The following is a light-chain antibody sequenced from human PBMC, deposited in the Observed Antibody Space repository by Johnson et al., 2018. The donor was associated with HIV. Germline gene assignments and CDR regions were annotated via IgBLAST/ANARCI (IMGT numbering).Light chain of an antibody. Sequence: QSVLTQPPSVSAAPLQKVTISCSGSSSNIGNNFVSWYQQFPGVVPKLVIYDTIKRHSGIPDRFSGSKSGTSATLGITGLQTGDEADYYCGTWDSSLNAYVFGAATKVAVL. J-gene: IGLJ1*01. CDR1: SSNIGNNF. V-gene: IGLV1-51*01. CDR2: DTI. CDR3: GTWDSSLNAYV.